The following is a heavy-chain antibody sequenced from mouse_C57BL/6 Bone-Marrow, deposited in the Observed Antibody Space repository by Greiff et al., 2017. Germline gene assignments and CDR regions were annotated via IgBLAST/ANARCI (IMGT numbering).Heavy chain of an antibody. D-gene: IGHD2-3*01. V-gene: IGHV1-69*01. CDR1: GYTFTSYW. Sequence: QVQLQQPGAELVMPGASVKLSCKASGYTFTSYWMPWVKQRPGQGLEWIGEIDPSDSYTNYNQKFKGKSTLTVDKSSSTAYMQLSSLTSEDSAVYYCARYDDGYPYDFGDWGQGVTLTCAS. CDR2: IDPSDSYT. CDR3: ARYDDGYPYDFGD. J-gene: IGHJ2*01.